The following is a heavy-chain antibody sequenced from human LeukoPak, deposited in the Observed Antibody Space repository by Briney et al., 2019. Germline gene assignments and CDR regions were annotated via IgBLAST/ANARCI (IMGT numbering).Heavy chain of an antibody. D-gene: IGHD6-19*01. CDR3: ARLAVAGMFFGY. V-gene: IGHV1-18*01. CDR2: ISAYNGNT. J-gene: IGHJ4*02. Sequence: ASVKVSCKASGYTFTSYGISWVRQAPGQGLEWMGWISAYNGNTNYAQKLPGRVTMTTDTSTTTAYMELRSLRSDDTAVYYCARLAVAGMFFGYWGQGTLVTVSS. CDR1: GYTFTSYG.